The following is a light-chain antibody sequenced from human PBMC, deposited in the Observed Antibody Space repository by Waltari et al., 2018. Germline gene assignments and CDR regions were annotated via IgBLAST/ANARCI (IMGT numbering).Light chain of an antibody. J-gene: IGKJ1*01. CDR3: QQYNKWLTWT. CDR1: QSVRNN. Sequence: EIVMTQSPATLSVSPGERATLSCRASQSVRNNLAWFQQKPGQVPRLLIYGASTRATGIPARFSGSGSGTDFTLTISSLQSEDFAVYYCQQYNKWLTWTFGQGTKVEIK. V-gene: IGKV3-15*01. CDR2: GAS.